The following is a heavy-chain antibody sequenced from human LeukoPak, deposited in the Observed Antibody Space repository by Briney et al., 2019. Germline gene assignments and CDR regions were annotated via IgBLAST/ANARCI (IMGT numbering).Heavy chain of an antibody. V-gene: IGHV3-23*01. D-gene: IGHD3-22*01. CDR1: GFTFSSYA. J-gene: IGHJ4*02. CDR3: AREGSSGYYYEGFDY. CDR2: ISGSGGST. Sequence: GGSLRLSCAASGFTFSSYAMSWVRQAPGKGLEWVSAISGSGGSTYYADSVKGRFTISRDNAKNTLYLQMNSLRAEDTAVYYCAREGSSGYYYEGFDYWGQGTLVTVSS.